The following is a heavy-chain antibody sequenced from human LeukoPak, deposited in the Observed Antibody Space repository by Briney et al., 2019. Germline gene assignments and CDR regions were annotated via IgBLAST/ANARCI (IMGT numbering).Heavy chain of an antibody. CDR1: GFTFSRYW. D-gene: IGHD6-19*01. Sequence: PGGSLRLSCVASGFTFSRYWMTWVRQAPGKGLEWVATLIQDGGEKHYVDSVKGRFTISRDNAKNSVYLQMNSLRAEDTAVYYCASWGSVAGQRALDYWGQGGLVTVSS. CDR3: ASWGSVAGQRALDY. V-gene: IGHV3-7*03. J-gene: IGHJ4*02. CDR2: LIQDGGEK.